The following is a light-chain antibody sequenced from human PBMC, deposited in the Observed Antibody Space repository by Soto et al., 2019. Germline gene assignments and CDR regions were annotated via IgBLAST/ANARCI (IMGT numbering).Light chain of an antibody. CDR1: KSISSY. V-gene: IGKV1-39*01. CDR3: HQYGSPPWT. J-gene: IGKJ1*01. CDR2: AAS. Sequence: FQVTISPSSFSSSEGNRVTITCRASKSISSYLNWYQQKPGKAPKLLIYAASSLQSGVPSRFSGSGSGTDFTLTITRLEPEDFAVYYCHQYGSPPWTFGQGTKVDIK.